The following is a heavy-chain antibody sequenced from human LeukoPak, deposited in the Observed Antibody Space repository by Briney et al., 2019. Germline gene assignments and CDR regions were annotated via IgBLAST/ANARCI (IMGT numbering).Heavy chain of an antibody. Sequence: PSETLSLTCTVSGGSISSGGYYWSWIRQHPGKGLEWIGYIYYSGSTYYNPSLKSRVTISVDTSKNQFSLKLSSVTAADTAVYYCARVPRSITIFGVVVEAFDIWGQGTMVTVSS. J-gene: IGHJ3*02. CDR2: IYYSGST. CDR1: GGSISSGGYY. CDR3: ARVPRSITIFGVVVEAFDI. D-gene: IGHD3-3*01. V-gene: IGHV4-31*03.